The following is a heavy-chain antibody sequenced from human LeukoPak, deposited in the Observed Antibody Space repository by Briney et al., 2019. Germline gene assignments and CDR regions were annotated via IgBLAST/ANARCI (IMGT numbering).Heavy chain of an antibody. Sequence: PSGTLSLTCTVSGGSFSSSSYYWGWIRQPPGKGLEWLGSIYYSGSTYYNPSLKSRVTISVDTSKNQFSLKLSSVTAAATAVYSCASMAAENRYGLDAFDIWGQGTMVTVPS. CDR1: GGSFSSSSYY. CDR2: IYYSGST. D-gene: IGHD5-18*01. V-gene: IGHV4-39*07. CDR3: ASMAAENRYGLDAFDI. J-gene: IGHJ3*02.